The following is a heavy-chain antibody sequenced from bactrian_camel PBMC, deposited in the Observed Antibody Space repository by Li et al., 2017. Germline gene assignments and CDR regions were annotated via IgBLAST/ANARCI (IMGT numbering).Heavy chain of an antibody. CDR1: AFTFSSYG. CDR3: AADPLGVPPPFDRDPPYHSCAVVPGARGRDDYNY. Sequence: VQLVESGGGLVQPGESPRLSCAASAFTFSSYGMTWVRQAPGKGLEWVSAINSGGGSTYYTDSVKGRFTISQDMAKNTVYLQMNSLKPEDTGVYYCAADPLGVPPPFDRDPPYHSCAVVPGARGRDDYNYWGQGTQVTVS. D-gene: IGHD3*01. J-gene: IGHJ4*01. CDR2: INSGGGST. V-gene: IGHV3S40*01.